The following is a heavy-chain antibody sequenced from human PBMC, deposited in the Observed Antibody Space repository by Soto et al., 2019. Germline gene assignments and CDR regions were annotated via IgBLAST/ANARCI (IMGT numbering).Heavy chain of an antibody. D-gene: IGHD6-13*01. V-gene: IGHV1-69*13. CDR3: ARVVGAAGTYYFDY. Sequence: SVKVSCKASGGTFSSYAISWVLQAPGQGLEWMGGIIPIFGTANYAQKFQGRVTITADESTSTAYMELSSLRSEDTAVYYCARVVGAAGTYYFDYWGQGTLVTVSS. J-gene: IGHJ4*02. CDR1: GGTFSSYA. CDR2: IIPIFGTA.